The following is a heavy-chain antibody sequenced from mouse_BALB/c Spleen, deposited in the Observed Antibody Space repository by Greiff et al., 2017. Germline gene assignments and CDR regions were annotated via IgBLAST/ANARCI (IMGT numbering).Heavy chain of an antibody. J-gene: IGHJ3*01. V-gene: IGHV1-80*01. CDR3: AEGGLRLFAY. CDR2: IYPGDGDT. Sequence: QVQLQQSGAELVRPGSSVKISCKASGYAFSSYWMNWVKQRPGQGLEWIGQIYPGDGDTNYNGKFKGKATLTADKSSSTAYMQLSSLTSEDSAVYFCAEGGLRLFAYWGQGTLVTVSA. D-gene: IGHD2-4*01. CDR1: GYAFSSYW.